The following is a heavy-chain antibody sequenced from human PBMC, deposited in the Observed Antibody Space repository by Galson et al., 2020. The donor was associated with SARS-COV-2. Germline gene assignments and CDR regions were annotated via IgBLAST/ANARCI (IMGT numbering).Heavy chain of an antibody. J-gene: IGHJ5*02. CDR1: GFIFSGSV. Sequence: QLGESLKISCAASGFIFSGSVIHWVRPASGKGLEWVGRIRRKADSYATAYAASVKGRFTISRNDSENTAYLQMNSLKPEDTAVYYCGTQQLEPWGSWGQGTLVTVSS. V-gene: IGHV3-73*01. CDR3: GTQQLEPWGS. CDR2: IRRKADSYAT. D-gene: IGHD6-13*01.